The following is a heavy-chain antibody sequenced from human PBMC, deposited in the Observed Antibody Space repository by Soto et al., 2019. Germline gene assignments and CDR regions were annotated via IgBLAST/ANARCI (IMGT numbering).Heavy chain of an antibody. CDR3: ARDVDCSGGSCYPHFDY. CDR2: IYYSGST. D-gene: IGHD2-15*01. J-gene: IGHJ4*02. CDR1: GGSISSYY. V-gene: IGHV4-59*01. Sequence: LSLTCTVSGGSISSYYWSWIRQPPGKGLEWIGYIYYSGSTNYNPSLKSRVTISVDTSKNQFSLKLSSVTAADTAVYYCARDVDCSGGSCYPHFDYWGQGTLVTVSS.